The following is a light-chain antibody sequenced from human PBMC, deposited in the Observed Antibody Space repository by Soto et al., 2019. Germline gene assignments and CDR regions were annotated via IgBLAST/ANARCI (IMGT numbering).Light chain of an antibody. CDR1: QTIRSW. J-gene: IGKJ1*01. V-gene: IGKV1-5*03. CDR2: KAS. CDR3: QQYNTYWET. Sequence: DIQMTQSPSTLSGSVGDRVTITCRASQTIRSWLAWYQQKPGKAPKLLIYKASTLKSGVPSRFSGSGSGTEFTLTISSLQPEDFATYYCQQYNTYWETFGQGTKV.